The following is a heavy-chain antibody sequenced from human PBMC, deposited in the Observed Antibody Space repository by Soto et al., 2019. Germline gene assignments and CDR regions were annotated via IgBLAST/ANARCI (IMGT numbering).Heavy chain of an antibody. V-gene: IGHV4-31*03. Sequence: QVHLQASGPGLVKPSQTLSLACSVSGESITSLGYYWTWVLQPPGKGLDWIGFVSYTGSTFYNSALRSRVTISRHPSQNQFFLDVKSGTVADTGMYFCTRGDYWGQGVLGTVAS. CDR2: VSYTGST. CDR3: TRGDY. CDR1: GESITSLGYY. J-gene: IGHJ4*02.